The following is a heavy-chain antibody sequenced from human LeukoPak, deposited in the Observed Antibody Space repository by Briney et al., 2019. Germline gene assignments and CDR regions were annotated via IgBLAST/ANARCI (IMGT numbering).Heavy chain of an antibody. D-gene: IGHD2-8*01. CDR1: GYTFTNYA. CDR3: ARALDTVLMVYADFDY. J-gene: IGHJ4*02. V-gene: IGHV7-4-1*02. Sequence: GASVKVSCKASGYTFTNYAMNWVRQAPGQGLEWMGWINPNTGNPAYAQGFTGRFVFSLDTSVTTTYLQISGLKAEDTAVYYCARALDTVLMVYADFDYWGQGTLVTVSS. CDR2: INPNTGNP.